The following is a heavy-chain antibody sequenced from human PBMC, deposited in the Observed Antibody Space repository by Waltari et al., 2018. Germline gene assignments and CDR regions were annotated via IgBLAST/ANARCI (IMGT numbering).Heavy chain of an antibody. Sequence: QVQLQQWGAGLLKPSETLSLTCAVYGGSFSGYYWSWIRQSPGKGLEWIGEINYSGSTHYNPSLKGRVTISIDTSKTQFSLERTSVTGADTAVYYCAGTPVGVTFLYFDYWGQGTLVTVSS. CDR2: INYSGST. CDR1: GGSFSGYY. V-gene: IGHV4-34*01. J-gene: IGHJ4*02. D-gene: IGHD1-26*01. CDR3: AGTPVGVTFLYFDY.